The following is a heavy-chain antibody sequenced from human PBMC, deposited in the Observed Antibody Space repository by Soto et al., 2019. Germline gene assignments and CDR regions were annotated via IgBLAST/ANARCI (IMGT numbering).Heavy chain of an antibody. CDR1: GGSISSYY. Sequence: SETLSLTCTVSGGSISSYYWSWIRQPAGKGLEWIGRIYTSGSTNYNPSLKSRVTMSVDTSKNQFSLKLSSVTAADTAVHYCARERVAYYYGSGSYYKPYYYGMDVWGQGTTVTAP. D-gene: IGHD3-10*01. V-gene: IGHV4-4*07. J-gene: IGHJ6*02. CDR3: ARERVAYYYGSGSYYKPYYYGMDV. CDR2: IYTSGST.